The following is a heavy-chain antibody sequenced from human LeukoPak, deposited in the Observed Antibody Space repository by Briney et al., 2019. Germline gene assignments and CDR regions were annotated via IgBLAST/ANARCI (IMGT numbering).Heavy chain of an antibody. Sequence: SVKVSCKASGGTFSNYAISWVRQAPGQGLEWMGGIIPIFGTANYAQKFQGRVTITADESTSTAYMELSSLRSEDTAVYYCARHSSVVIATHFDYWGQGTLVTVSS. CDR2: IIPIFGTA. J-gene: IGHJ4*02. CDR1: GGTFSNYA. V-gene: IGHV1-69*13. D-gene: IGHD2-21*01. CDR3: ARHSSVVIATHFDY.